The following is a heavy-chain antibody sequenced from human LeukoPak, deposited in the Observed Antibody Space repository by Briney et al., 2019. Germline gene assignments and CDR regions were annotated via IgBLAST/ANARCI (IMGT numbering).Heavy chain of an antibody. CDR2: IKQDGSEK. V-gene: IGHV3-7*01. Sequence: GGSLRLSCAASGVTMRTYWMSWVREAPGKGLEGVANIKQDGSEKYSVDSVKGRFTISRDNAKNSLYLQMNSLRAEDTAVYYCARDGLSAALDYWGQGILVTVSS. J-gene: IGHJ4*02. D-gene: IGHD2-2*01. CDR3: ARDGLSAALDY. CDR1: GVTMRTYW.